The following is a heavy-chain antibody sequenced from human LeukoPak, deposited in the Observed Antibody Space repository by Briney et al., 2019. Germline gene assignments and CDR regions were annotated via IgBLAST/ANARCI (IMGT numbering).Heavy chain of an antibody. Sequence: SETLSLTCTVSGGSISSGDYYWSWIRQPPGQGLEWIGYIYYSGSTYYNPSLKSRVTISVDTSKNQFSLKLSSVTAADTAVYYCARGPNCSSTSCYSFNWFDPWGQGTLVTVSS. CDR3: ARGPNCSSTSCYSFNWFDP. D-gene: IGHD2-2*02. J-gene: IGHJ5*02. CDR2: IYYSGST. V-gene: IGHV4-30-4*08. CDR1: GGSISSGDYY.